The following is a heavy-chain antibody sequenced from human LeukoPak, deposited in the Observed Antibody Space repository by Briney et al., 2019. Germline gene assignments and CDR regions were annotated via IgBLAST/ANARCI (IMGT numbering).Heavy chain of an antibody. V-gene: IGHV3-33*06. J-gene: IGHJ4*02. CDR3: AKSTPYYYDSSGYSLGY. D-gene: IGHD3-22*01. CDR2: IWYDGSNK. CDR1: GFTFSSYG. Sequence: GGSLRLSCAASGFTFSSYGMHWVRQAPGKGLEWVAVIWYDGSNKYYADSVKGRFTISRDNSKNTLYLQMNSLRAEDTAVYYCAKSTPYYYDSSGYSLGYWGQGTLVTVSS.